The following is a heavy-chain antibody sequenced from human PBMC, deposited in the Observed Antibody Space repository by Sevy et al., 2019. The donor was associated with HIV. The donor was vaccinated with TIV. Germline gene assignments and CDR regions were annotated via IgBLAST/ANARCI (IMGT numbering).Heavy chain of an antibody. J-gene: IGHJ4*02. Sequence: GGSLRLSCAASGFSFNGYAMNWVRQAPGKGLEWLAVISYDGSVKYYTESVKGRFTISRDNTKNTLFLQLNSLRPEDTAVYYCVREGRNYEYVWGTYHSGFRAQGTLVTVSS. CDR2: ISYDGSVK. CDR3: VREGRNYEYVWGTYHSGF. V-gene: IGHV3-30*04. D-gene: IGHD3-16*02. CDR1: GFSFNGYA.